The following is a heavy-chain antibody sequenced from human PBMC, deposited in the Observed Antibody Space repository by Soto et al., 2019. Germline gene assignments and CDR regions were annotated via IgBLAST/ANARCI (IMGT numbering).Heavy chain of an antibody. Sequence: QVQLQESGPGLVKPSETLSLSCTVSGGSITNYYWSWIRQPPGKGLEWIGYIYYSGSTNHNPSLKSRVTISVDTSMNQFSLKLSSVTAADTAVYYCARAGQTNNWFASWGQGTLVTVSS. CDR2: IYYSGST. D-gene: IGHD2-8*01. CDR1: GGSITNYY. J-gene: IGHJ5*01. CDR3: ARAGQTNNWFAS. V-gene: IGHV4-59*01.